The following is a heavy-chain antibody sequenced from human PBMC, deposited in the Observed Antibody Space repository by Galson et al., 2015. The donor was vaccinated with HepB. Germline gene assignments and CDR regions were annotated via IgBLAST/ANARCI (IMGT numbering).Heavy chain of an antibody. V-gene: IGHV1-69*02. J-gene: IGHJ6*02. CDR1: GGTFSSYS. D-gene: IGHD3-10*01. CDR2: IIPILGIA. Sequence: SVKVSCKASGGTFSSYSISWVRQAPGQGLEWMGRIIPILGIAHYAQKFQGRVTVTADTSTSTAYMELSSLRSEDTAVYYCARSVGDPIKKYYYCGMDVWGQGTTVTVSS. CDR3: ARSVGDPIKKYYYCGMDV.